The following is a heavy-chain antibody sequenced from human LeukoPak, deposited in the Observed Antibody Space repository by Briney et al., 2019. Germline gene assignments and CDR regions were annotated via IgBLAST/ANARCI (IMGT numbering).Heavy chain of an antibody. Sequence: PGGSLRLACAASGFTFSSYEMNWVRQAPGKGLEWVSYISSSSATYYADSVKGRFTISRDNARDSLYLQMNSLRDEDTAVYYCVGMKVVVITTMYYYGMDVWGRGTTVTVSS. CDR1: GFTFSSYE. CDR2: ISSSSAT. V-gene: IGHV3-48*02. J-gene: IGHJ6*02. D-gene: IGHD3-22*01. CDR3: VGMKVVVITTMYYYGMDV.